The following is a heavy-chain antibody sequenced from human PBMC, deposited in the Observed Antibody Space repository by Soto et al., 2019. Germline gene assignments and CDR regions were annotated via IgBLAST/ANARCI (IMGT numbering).Heavy chain of an antibody. D-gene: IGHD5-18*01. CDR3: ARDRQLWPPRGYFDY. Sequence: GGSLRLSCAASGFTFSDYYMSWIRQAPGKGLEWVSYISSSGSTIYYADSVKGRFTISRDNAKNSLYLQMNSLRAEDTAVYYCARDRQLWPPRGYFDYWGQGTLVTVSS. CDR2: ISSSGSTI. J-gene: IGHJ4*02. V-gene: IGHV3-11*01. CDR1: GFTFSDYY.